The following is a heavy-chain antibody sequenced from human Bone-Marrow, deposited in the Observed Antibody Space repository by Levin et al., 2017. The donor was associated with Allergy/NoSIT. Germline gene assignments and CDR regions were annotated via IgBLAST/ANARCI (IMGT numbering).Heavy chain of an antibody. D-gene: IGHD6-13*01. J-gene: IGHJ4*02. CDR3: AKAHLKIAGPHWVDY. CDR1: GFTFSSYG. CDR2: ISYDGSNK. V-gene: IGHV3-30*18. Sequence: GESLKISCAASGFTFSSYGMHWVRQAPGKGLEWVAVISYDGSNKYYADSVKGRFTISRDNSKNTLYLQMNSLRAEDTAVYYCAKAHLKIAGPHWVDYWGQGTLVTVSS.